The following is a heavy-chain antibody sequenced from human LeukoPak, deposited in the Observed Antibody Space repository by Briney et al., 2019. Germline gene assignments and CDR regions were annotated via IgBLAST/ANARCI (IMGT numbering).Heavy chain of an antibody. CDR1: GGSISSYY. Sequence: SETLSLTCTVSGGSISSYYWSWIRQPPGKGLEWIGYIYYSGTTNYNPSLKSRVTISVDTSKNQFSLKLSSVTAADTAVYYCARRGVGATAFDIWGQGTMVTVSS. CDR3: ARRGVGATAFDI. J-gene: IGHJ3*02. CDR2: IYYSGTT. D-gene: IGHD1-26*01. V-gene: IGHV4-59*08.